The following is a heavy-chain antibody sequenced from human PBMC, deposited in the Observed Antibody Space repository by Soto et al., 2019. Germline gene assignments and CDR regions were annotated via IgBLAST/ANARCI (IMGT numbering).Heavy chain of an antibody. CDR3: ARDTLGGPLLATPHCDH. Sequence: GASVKFSCKASGYTFINYGITWVRQAPGRGLEWLVWNNVYNGDINYSQKFQGRVSMTSDTSTGTAYLELRNLRSDDMAVYYCARDTLGGPLLATPHCDHWGEGTLVPVSS. V-gene: IGHV1-18*03. CDR2: NNVYNGDI. D-gene: IGHD5-12*01. J-gene: IGHJ4*02. CDR1: GYTFINYG.